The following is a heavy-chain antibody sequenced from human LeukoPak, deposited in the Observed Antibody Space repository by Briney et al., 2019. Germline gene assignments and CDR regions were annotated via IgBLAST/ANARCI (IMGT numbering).Heavy chain of an antibody. CDR1: GFSLSTSGMY. J-gene: IGHJ4*02. D-gene: IGHD3-22*01. CDR2: IDWDDDK. V-gene: IGHV2-70*11. CDR3: ARIRSANSSGYVFDY. Sequence: SGPALVKPTQTLTLTCTFSGFSLSTSGMYVSWIRQPPGKALEWLARIDWDDDKYYSTSLKTRLTISKDTSKNQGVLTMTNMDPVDTATYYCARIRSANSSGYVFDYWGQGTLVTVSS.